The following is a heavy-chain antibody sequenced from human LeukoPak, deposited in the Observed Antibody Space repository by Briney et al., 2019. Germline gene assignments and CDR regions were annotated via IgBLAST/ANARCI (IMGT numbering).Heavy chain of an antibody. D-gene: IGHD3-3*01. CDR2: IYHSGST. Sequence: SETLSLTCTVSGYSISSGYYWGWIRQPPGKGLEWIGSIYHSGSTYYNPSLKSRVTISVDTSKNQFSLKLSSVTAADTAVYYCAREGDYDFWSGYSSDAFDIWGQGTMVTVSS. CDR3: AREGDYDFWSGYSSDAFDI. CDR1: GYSISSGYY. V-gene: IGHV4-38-2*02. J-gene: IGHJ3*02.